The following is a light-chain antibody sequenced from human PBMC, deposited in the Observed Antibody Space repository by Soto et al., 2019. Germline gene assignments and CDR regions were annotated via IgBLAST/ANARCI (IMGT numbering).Light chain of an antibody. CDR3: QVWDSSTAVV. CDR2: RDS. CDR1: NIGSKN. V-gene: IGLV3-9*01. Sequence: SYELTQPLSVSVALGQTARITCGGNNIGSKNVHWYQQKPGQAPVLVIYRDSNRPSGIPERFSGSNSGNTATLTISRAQAGDEADYYRQVWDSSTAVVFGGGTKLTVL. J-gene: IGLJ2*01.